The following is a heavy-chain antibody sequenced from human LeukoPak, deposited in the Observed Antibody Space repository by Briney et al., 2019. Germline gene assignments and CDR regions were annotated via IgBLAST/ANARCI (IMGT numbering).Heavy chain of an antibody. V-gene: IGHV3-30*01. CDR3: ARSELLWFGELLRN. Sequence: PGRSLRLSCAASGFTFSSYAMHWVRQAPGKGLEWVAVISYDGSNKYYADSVKGRFTISRDNSKNTLYLQMNSLRAEDTAVYYCARSELLWFGELLRNWGQGTLVTVSS. CDR2: ISYDGSNK. D-gene: IGHD3-10*01. CDR1: GFTFSSYA. J-gene: IGHJ4*02.